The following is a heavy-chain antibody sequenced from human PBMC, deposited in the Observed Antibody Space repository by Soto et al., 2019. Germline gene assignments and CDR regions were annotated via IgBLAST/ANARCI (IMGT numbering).Heavy chain of an antibody. CDR2: IFQSGST. V-gene: IGHV4-4*02. Sequence: SETLSLTCGVSGGTIRSPDWWTWVRQPPGKGLEWIGEIFQSGSTNYTPSLESRVTISVDKSKNQFSLTMTSVTAADTAVYFCARGRGRYSSGWSWFDPWGQGILVTVSS. D-gene: IGHD6-19*01. CDR3: ARGRGRYSSGWSWFDP. CDR1: GGTIRSPDW. J-gene: IGHJ5*02.